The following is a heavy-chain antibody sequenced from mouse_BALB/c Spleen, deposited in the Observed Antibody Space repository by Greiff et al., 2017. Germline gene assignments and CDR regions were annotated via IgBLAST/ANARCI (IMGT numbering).Heavy chain of an antibody. D-gene: IGHD2-14*01. Sequence: EVKLVESGGGLVKPGGSLKLSCAASGFAFSSYDMSWVRQTPEKRLEWVAYISSGGGSTYYPDTVKGRFTISRDNAKNTLYLQMSSLKSEDTAMYYCARHYRYAYFDYWGQGTTLTVSS. CDR2: ISSGGGST. V-gene: IGHV5-12-1*01. CDR1: GFAFSSYD. J-gene: IGHJ2*01. CDR3: ARHYRYAYFDY.